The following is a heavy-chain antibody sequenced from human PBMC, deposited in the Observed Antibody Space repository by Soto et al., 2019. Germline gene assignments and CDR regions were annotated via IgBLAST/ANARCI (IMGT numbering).Heavy chain of an antibody. D-gene: IGHD2-21*02. Sequence: QVQLQESGPGLVKPSGTLSLTCAVSGGSVSSNNWWSWVRQSPGKGLEWMGEIYHSGSAHYNPSLKSRATICLDKSKNLFSLKLSSVTAAETAVYYCARVPGVVVSADDAFDIWGPGTRVIVSS. CDR3: ARVPGVVVSADDAFDI. V-gene: IGHV4-4*02. CDR2: IYHSGSA. J-gene: IGHJ3*02. CDR1: GGSVSSNNW.